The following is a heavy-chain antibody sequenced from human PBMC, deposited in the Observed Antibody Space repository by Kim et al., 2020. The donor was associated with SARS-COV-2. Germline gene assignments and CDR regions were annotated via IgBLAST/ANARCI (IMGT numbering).Heavy chain of an antibody. Sequence: GGSLRLSCAASGFTFSTYVMSWVRQAPGKGLEWVSLINAGGDATYYADSVKGRFTISRDNSKETLYLHMNSLRADDTAVYYCTERGPNWRFFHSWGQGALVTVSS. V-gene: IGHV3-23*01. D-gene: IGHD1-20*01. CDR2: INAGGDAT. CDR3: TERGPNWRFFHS. J-gene: IGHJ4*02. CDR1: GFTFSTYV.